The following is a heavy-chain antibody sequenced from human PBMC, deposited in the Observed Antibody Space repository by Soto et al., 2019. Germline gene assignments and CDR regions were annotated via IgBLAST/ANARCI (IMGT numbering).Heavy chain of an antibody. CDR2: IYYSGST. J-gene: IGHJ6*02. CDR1: GGSISSYY. V-gene: IGHV4-59*01. D-gene: IGHD1-26*01. CDR3: ARGHSGSYRTGEGYYYGMDV. Sequence: QVQLQESGPGLVKPSETLSLTCTVSGGSISSYYWSWIRQPPGMGLEWIGYIYYSGSTNYNPSLKSRVPISLDTSKNQFFLKLSSVTAADTAVYYCARGHSGSYRTGEGYYYGMDVWGQGTTVTVSS.